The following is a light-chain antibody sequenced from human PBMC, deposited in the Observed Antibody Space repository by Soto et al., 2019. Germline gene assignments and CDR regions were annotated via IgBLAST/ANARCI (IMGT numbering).Light chain of an antibody. CDR2: ENN. J-gene: IGLJ1*01. CDR3: GAWDRRLSTYF. CDR1: SFNIGSHY. V-gene: IGLV1-51*02. Sequence: QSVLTQPPSVSAAPGQRVSITCSGGSFNIGSHYVSWYQQLPGTAPKLLIYENNKRPSEIPDRFSGSKSGTSATLDITGLQTGDEADYYCGAWDRRLSTYFFGTGTKLTVL.